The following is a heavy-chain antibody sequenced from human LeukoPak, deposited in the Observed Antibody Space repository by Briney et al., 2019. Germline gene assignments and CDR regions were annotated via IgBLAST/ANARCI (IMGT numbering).Heavy chain of an antibody. CDR2: IYYSGST. Sequence: SETLSLTCTVSGGSISSYYWSWIRQPPGKGLEWIGYIYYSGSTNYNPSLKSRVTISVDTSKNQFSLKLSSVTAADTAVYYCARLDYYVSRWGQGTMVTVSS. V-gene: IGHV4-59*12. CDR1: GGSISSYY. CDR3: ARLDYYVSR. J-gene: IGHJ3*01. D-gene: IGHD3-10*01.